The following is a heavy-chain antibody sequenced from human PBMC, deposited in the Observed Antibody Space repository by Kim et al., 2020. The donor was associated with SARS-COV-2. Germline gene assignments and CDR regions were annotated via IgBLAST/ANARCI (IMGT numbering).Heavy chain of an antibody. D-gene: IGHD2-8*01. Sequence: SETLSLTCTVSGGSISGTTHYWCWIRQPPGKGLEWIGCIYSSGHTFYSPSLESRVTLSIDTSKNQFSLKMSSVTAADTAVYYCGKRAYGVGFDPWGQGTL. CDR3: GKRAYGVGFDP. CDR1: GGSISGTTHY. V-gene: IGHV4-39*01. CDR2: IYSSGHT. J-gene: IGHJ5*02.